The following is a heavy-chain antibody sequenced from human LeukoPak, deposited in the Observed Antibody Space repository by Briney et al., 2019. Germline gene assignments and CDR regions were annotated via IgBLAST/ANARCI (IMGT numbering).Heavy chain of an antibody. CDR2: ITTYNGNR. V-gene: IGHV1-18*01. CDR1: GYTLIDYG. Sequence: ASVKVSCTASGYTLIDYGISWVRQAAGQGLEWVGWITTYNGNRKYAEKFQGRVTMTTDTSTSTYYMEMRSLRSDDTAIYYCARDCSNGVCFPRDYWGQGTQITVST. J-gene: IGHJ4*02. CDR3: ARDCSNGVCFPRDY. D-gene: IGHD2-8*01.